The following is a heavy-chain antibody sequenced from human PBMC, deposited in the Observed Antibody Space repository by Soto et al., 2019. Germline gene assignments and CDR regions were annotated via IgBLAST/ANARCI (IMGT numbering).Heavy chain of an antibody. Sequence: EVQLVESGGGLVQPGGSLRLSCAASGFTFSSYAMHWVRQAPGKGLEYVSAISSNGGSTYYANSVKGRFTISRDNSKNTLYLQMGSLRADDMAVYYCARGIVVVVAAASHYYMDVWGKGTTVTVSS. J-gene: IGHJ6*03. CDR3: ARGIVVVVAAASHYYMDV. CDR2: ISSNGGST. D-gene: IGHD2-15*01. V-gene: IGHV3-64*01. CDR1: GFTFSSYA.